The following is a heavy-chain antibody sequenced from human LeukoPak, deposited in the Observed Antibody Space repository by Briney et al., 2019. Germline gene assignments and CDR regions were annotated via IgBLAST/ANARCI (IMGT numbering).Heavy chain of an antibody. V-gene: IGHV1-8*03. CDR3: ARSYSSGWQHFDY. CDR2: MNPNSGNT. Sequence: ASVKVSCKASGYTFTSYDINWVRQATGQGLEWMGLMNPNSGNTGYAQKFQGRVTITRNTSISTAYMELSSLRSEDTAVYYCARSYSSGWQHFDYWGQGTLVTVSS. D-gene: IGHD6-19*01. CDR1: GYTFTSYD. J-gene: IGHJ4*02.